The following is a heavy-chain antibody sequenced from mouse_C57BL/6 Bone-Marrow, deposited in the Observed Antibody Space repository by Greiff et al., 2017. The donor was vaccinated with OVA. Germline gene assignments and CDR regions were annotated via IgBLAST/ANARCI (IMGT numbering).Heavy chain of an antibody. V-gene: IGHV5-4*01. CDR2: ISDGGSYT. J-gene: IGHJ1*03. Sequence: EVQRVESGGGLVKPGGSLKLSCAASGFTFSSYAMSWVRQTPEKRLEWVATISDGGSYTYYPDNVKGRFTISRDNAKNNLYLQMSHLKSEDTAMYYCARELLRSWYFDVWGTGTTVTVSS. CDR3: ARELLRSWYFDV. CDR1: GFTFSSYA. D-gene: IGHD1-1*01.